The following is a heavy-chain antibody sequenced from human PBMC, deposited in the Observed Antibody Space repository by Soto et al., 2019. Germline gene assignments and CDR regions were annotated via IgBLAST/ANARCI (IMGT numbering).Heavy chain of an antibody. V-gene: IGHV4-59*01. D-gene: IGHD5-18*01. Sequence: SETMSVTCTVSGGSIRTYYWNWIRQPPGKGLEWIGYMYYGGSTNYNPSLKSRVTVSGDTSKNDFSLKLTSVTAADTAVYYCARSTGYGDSYFDYWGRGTLVTVSS. CDR3: ARSTGYGDSYFDY. CDR1: GGSIRTYY. J-gene: IGHJ4*02. CDR2: MYYGGST.